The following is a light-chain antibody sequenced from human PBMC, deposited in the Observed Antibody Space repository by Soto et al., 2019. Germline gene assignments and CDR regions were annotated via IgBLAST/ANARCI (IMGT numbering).Light chain of an antibody. Sequence: DLQRTQSPSTLSASVGYRVTITCLASQSISSWLAWYQQKPGKAPKLLIYDASSLESGVPSRFSGSGSGTEFTLTISSLQPDDFATYYCQQYNSYSWTFGQGTKVDIK. CDR2: DAS. CDR3: QQYNSYSWT. J-gene: IGKJ1*01. CDR1: QSISSW. V-gene: IGKV1-5*01.